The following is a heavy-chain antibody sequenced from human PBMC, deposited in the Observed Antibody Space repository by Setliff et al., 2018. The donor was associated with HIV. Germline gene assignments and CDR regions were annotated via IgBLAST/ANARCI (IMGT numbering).Heavy chain of an antibody. Sequence: GGSLRLSCEASGFTFSSHGMHWLRQAPGKGLEWVTFIRYDGSDIHYADSVKGRLTISRDNSKNTLYLQMNSLRVEDAAVYYCAKDLGLREGSSPFDNWGQGTLVTVSS. V-gene: IGHV3-30*02. CDR1: GFTFSSHG. CDR3: AKDLGLREGSSPFDN. J-gene: IGHJ4*02. CDR2: IRYDGSDI. D-gene: IGHD3-16*01.